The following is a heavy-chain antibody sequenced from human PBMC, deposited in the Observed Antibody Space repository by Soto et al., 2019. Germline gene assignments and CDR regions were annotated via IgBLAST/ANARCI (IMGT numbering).Heavy chain of an antibody. CDR3: AKDIWELSYYFDY. V-gene: IGHV3-9*01. J-gene: IGHJ4*02. CDR1: GFNFDDYA. Sequence: DVQLVESGGDLVQPGRSLRLSCAASGFNFDDYAMHWVRQAPGKGLEWVSGISWNSGSIGDADSVKGRFTISRDNAKNSLYLQMNSLRAEDTALYYCAKDIWELSYYFDYWGQGTLVTVSS. D-gene: IGHD3-16*02. CDR2: ISWNSGSI.